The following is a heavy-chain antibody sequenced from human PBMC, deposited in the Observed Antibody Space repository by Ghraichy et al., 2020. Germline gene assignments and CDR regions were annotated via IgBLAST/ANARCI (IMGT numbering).Heavy chain of an antibody. V-gene: IGHV3-21*01. Sequence: GESLNISCAASGFTFSSYSMNWVRQAPGKGLEWVSSISSSSSYIYYADSVKGRFTISRDNAKNSLYLQMNSLRAEDTAVYYCARDLMTTVSYWGQGTLVTVSS. CDR3: ARDLMTTVSY. J-gene: IGHJ4*02. CDR1: GFTFSSYS. CDR2: ISSSSSYI. D-gene: IGHD4-17*01.